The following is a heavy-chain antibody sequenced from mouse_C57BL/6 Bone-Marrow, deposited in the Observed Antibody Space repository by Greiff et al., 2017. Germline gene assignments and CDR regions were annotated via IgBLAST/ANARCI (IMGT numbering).Heavy chain of an antibody. CDR1: GFTFSSYG. V-gene: IGHV5-6*02. CDR2: ISSGGSYT. CDR3: ASGLVDAMDY. Sequence: DVMLVESGGDLVKPGGSLKLSCAASGFTFSSYGMSWVRQTPDKRLEWVATISSGGSYTYYPDSVKGRFTISRDNAKNTLYLQMSSLKSEDTAMYYCASGLVDAMDYWGQGTSVTVSA. J-gene: IGHJ4*01.